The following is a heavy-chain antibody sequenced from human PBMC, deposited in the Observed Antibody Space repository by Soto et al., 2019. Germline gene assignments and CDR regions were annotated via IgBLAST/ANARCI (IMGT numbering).Heavy chain of an antibody. Sequence: SETLSLTCAVSSGTISSSNWWSWVRQPPGKGLEWIGEIYHSGSTNYNPSLKSRVTISVDKSKNQFSLKLSSVTAADTAVYYCASGVYGDYADYWGQGTLVTVSS. V-gene: IGHV4-4*02. J-gene: IGHJ4*02. D-gene: IGHD4-17*01. CDR1: SGTISSSNW. CDR2: IYHSGST. CDR3: ASGVYGDYADY.